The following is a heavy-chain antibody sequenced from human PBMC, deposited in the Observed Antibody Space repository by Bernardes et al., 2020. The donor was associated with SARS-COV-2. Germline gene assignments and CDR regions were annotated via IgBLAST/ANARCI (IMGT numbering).Heavy chain of an antibody. D-gene: IGHD3-3*01. CDR1: GGSISSYTYY. V-gene: IGHV4-39*02. J-gene: IGHJ4*02. Sequence: SETLSLTCTVSGGSISSYTYYWGWIRQPPGKGLEWIGSIYYSGNTNYNPYLKSRVTMSVDTSKHQFSLRLTSVTAADTAVYYCARDLTYDFWSGYSRVFDYWGQGNLVTVSS. CDR3: ARDLTYDFWSGYSRVFDY. CDR2: IYYSGNT.